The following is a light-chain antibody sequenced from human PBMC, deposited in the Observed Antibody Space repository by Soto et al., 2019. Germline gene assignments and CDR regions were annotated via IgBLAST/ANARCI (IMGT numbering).Light chain of an antibody. CDR2: DAS. CDR3: HQHTTWPRT. V-gene: IGKV3-15*01. CDR1: QSVRSN. J-gene: IGKJ2*01. Sequence: EIVMTQSPATLSVSPGERSTLSCRASQSVRSNLAWYQHKLGQAPRLLIYDASTRATGIPYRFTGSGSGTEFTLTISNLQSEDFAVYYCHQHTTWPRTFGQGTKLEIK.